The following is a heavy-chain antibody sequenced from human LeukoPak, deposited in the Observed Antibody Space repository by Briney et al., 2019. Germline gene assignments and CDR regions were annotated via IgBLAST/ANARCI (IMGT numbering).Heavy chain of an antibody. Sequence: GGTLRLSCAASGFTFSSYGMSWVRQAPGKGLEWVSVTYSGGRTYYADSVKGRFTISRDNSKNALNLQMHNLRAEDTAVYYCARVYYGSGSLHYYYYYMDVWGKGTTVTISS. V-gene: IGHV3-53*01. CDR3: ARVYYGSGSLHYYYYYMDV. J-gene: IGHJ6*03. CDR1: GFTFSSYG. D-gene: IGHD3-10*01. CDR2: TYSGGRT.